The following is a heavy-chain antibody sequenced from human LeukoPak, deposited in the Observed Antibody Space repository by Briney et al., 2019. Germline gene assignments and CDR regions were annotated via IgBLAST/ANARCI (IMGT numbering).Heavy chain of an antibody. CDR1: GYTFTDYF. J-gene: IGHJ4*02. Sequence: GASVKVSCKASGYTFTDYFIHWVRQAPGQGLEWLGWINPNSGSTNYTQRFQGRVTMTRDTSISTAYMELTRLRSDDTAVYYCARSQRIPALYAYWGQGTLVTVSS. CDR2: INPNSGST. V-gene: IGHV1-2*02. CDR3: ARSQRIPALYAY. D-gene: IGHD2-2*01.